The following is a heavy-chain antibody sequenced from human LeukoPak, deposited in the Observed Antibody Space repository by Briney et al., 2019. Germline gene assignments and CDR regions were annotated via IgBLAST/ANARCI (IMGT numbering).Heavy chain of an antibody. CDR1: GYTFNAYY. CDR2: IIPIFGTA. Sequence: ASVKVSCKASGYTFNAYYVHWVRQAPGQGLEWMGGIIPIFGTANYAQKFQGRVTITADKSTSTTYMELSSLRSEDTAVYYCARAGDSIAAAGTYNWFDPWGQGTLVTVSS. D-gene: IGHD6-13*01. CDR3: ARAGDSIAAAGTYNWFDP. J-gene: IGHJ5*02. V-gene: IGHV1-69*06.